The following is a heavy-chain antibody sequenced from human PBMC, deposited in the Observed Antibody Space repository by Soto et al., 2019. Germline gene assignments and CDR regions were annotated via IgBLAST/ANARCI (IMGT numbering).Heavy chain of an antibody. Sequence: ETLSLTCTVSGGSISRYYWSWIRQPAGEGLEWIGRIYTSGSTNYNPSLKSRVTMSVDTSKNQFSLKLSSVTAAGTAVYYCARVWSIAVAGTYFDWFDPWGQGTLVTVS. CDR1: GGSISRYY. CDR3: ARVWSIAVAGTYFDWFDP. J-gene: IGHJ5*02. V-gene: IGHV4-4*07. D-gene: IGHD6-19*01. CDR2: IYTSGST.